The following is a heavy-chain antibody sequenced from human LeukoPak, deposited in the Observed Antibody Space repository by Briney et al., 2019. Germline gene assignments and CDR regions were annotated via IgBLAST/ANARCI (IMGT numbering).Heavy chain of an antibody. Sequence: PSETLSLTCTVSGGSISSYYWSWLRQPPGKGLEWLGYIYYSGSTNYNPSLKSRVTISVDTSKNQFSLKLSSVTAADTAVYYCARARRRDAFDIWGQGTMVTVSS. CDR2: IYYSGST. CDR3: ARARRRDAFDI. CDR1: GGSISSYY. V-gene: IGHV4-59*01. J-gene: IGHJ3*02.